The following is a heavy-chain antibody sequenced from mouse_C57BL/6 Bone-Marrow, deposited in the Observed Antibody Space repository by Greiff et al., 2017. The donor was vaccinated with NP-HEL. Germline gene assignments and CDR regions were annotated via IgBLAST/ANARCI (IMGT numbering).Heavy chain of an antibody. Sequence: QVQLKESGPELVKPGASVKISCKASGYSFTSYYIHWVKQRPGQGLEWIGWIYPGSGNTKYNEKFKGKATLTADTSSSTAYMQLSSLTSEDSAVYYCARSSGSSSFAYWGQGTLVTVSA. D-gene: IGHD1-1*01. CDR1: GYSFTSYY. CDR3: ARSSGSSSFAY. J-gene: IGHJ3*01. V-gene: IGHV1-66*01. CDR2: IYPGSGNT.